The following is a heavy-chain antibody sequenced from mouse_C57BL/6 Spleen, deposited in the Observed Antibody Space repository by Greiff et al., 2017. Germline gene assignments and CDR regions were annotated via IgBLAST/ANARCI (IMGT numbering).Heavy chain of an antibody. CDR3: TRGSNGDY. Sequence: EVQLQQSGAELVRPGASVKLSCTASGFNIKDDYMHWVKQRPEQGLEWIGWIDPENGDTEYASKFQGKATITADTSSNTAYLQLSSLTSEDTAVYYCTRGSNGDYWGQGTTLTVSS. CDR1: GFNIKDDY. CDR2: IDPENGDT. V-gene: IGHV14-4*01. J-gene: IGHJ2*01.